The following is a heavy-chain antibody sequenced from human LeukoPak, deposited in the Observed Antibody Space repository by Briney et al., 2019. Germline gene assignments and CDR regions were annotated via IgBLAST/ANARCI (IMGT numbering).Heavy chain of an antibody. J-gene: IGHJ6*03. CDR2: ISGSGGST. CDR1: GFTFSSYA. Sequence: GGSLRLSCATSGFTFSSYAMSWVRQAPGKGLEWVSAISGSGGSTYYADSVKGRFTISRDNSKNTLYLQMNSLRAEDTAVYYCAKDHYDSSGYSDYYYYYYMDVWGKGTTVTVSS. V-gene: IGHV3-23*01. D-gene: IGHD3-22*01. CDR3: AKDHYDSSGYSDYYYYYYMDV.